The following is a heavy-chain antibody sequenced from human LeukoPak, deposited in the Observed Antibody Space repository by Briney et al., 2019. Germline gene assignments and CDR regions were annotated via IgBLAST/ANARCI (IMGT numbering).Heavy chain of an antibody. J-gene: IGHJ6*02. Sequence: ASVKVSCKASGYTFTSYGISWVRQAPGQGLEWMGWISAYNGNTNYAQKLQGRVTMTTDTSTSTAYMELRSLRSDDTAVYYCARWEPRGNYYYGMDVWGQGTTVTVSS. V-gene: IGHV1-18*01. CDR1: GYTFTSYG. D-gene: IGHD1-26*01. CDR2: ISAYNGNT. CDR3: ARWEPRGNYYYGMDV.